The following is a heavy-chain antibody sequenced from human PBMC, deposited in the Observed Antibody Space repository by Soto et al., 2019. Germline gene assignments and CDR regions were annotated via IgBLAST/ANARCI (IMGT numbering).Heavy chain of an antibody. V-gene: IGHV4-39*07. Sequence: QLQLQESGPGLVKPSETLSLTCTVSGGSISSSSYYWGWIRQPPGKGLEWIGSIYYSGSTYYNPSLKSRVTISVDTSKNQFSLKLSSVTAADTAVYYCARGLILRGRWLQLRGAFDIWGQGTMVTVSS. CDR3: ARGLILRGRWLQLRGAFDI. CDR1: GGSISSSSYY. CDR2: IYYSGST. J-gene: IGHJ3*02. D-gene: IGHD5-12*01.